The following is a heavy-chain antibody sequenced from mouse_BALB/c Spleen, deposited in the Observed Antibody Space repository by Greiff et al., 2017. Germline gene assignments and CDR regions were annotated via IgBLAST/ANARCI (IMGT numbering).Heavy chain of an antibody. J-gene: IGHJ2*01. CDR2: ISSGGGST. CDR1: GFAFSSYD. V-gene: IGHV5-12-1*01. Sequence: EVNVVESGGGLVKPGGSLKLSCAASGFAFSSYDMSWVRQTPEKRLEWVAYISSGGGSTYYPDTVKGRFTISRDNAKNTLYLQMSSLKSEDTAMYYCARHIDYYGTLYYFDYWGQGTTLTVSS. CDR3: ARHIDYYGTLYYFDY. D-gene: IGHD1-1*01.